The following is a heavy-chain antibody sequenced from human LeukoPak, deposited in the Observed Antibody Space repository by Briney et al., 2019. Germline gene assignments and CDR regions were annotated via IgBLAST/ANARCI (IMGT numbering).Heavy chain of an antibody. CDR3: ARAHIHCTGTSCLDY. CDR2: IYISGST. J-gene: IGHJ4*02. V-gene: IGHV4-61*02. D-gene: IGHD2-2*01. CDR1: GGSISSGSYY. Sequence: PSETLSLTCTVSGGSISSGSYYWSWIRQPAGKGLEWIGRIYISGSTNYNPSLKSRFTMSVDKSKNQFSLKLSSVTAADTAAYYCARAHIHCTGTSCLDYWGPRTLVTVSS.